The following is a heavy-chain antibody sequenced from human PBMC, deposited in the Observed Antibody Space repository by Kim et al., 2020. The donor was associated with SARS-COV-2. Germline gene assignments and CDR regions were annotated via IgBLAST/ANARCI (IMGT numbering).Heavy chain of an antibody. D-gene: IGHD5-12*01. CDR2: IIPIFGTA. CDR3: AREIIDFGRWLQLPLDY. V-gene: IGHV1-69*13. J-gene: IGHJ4*02. Sequence: SVKVSCKASGGTFSSYAISWVRQAPGQGLEWMGGIIPIFGTANYAQKFQGRVTITADESTSTAYMELSSLRSEDTAVYYCAREIIDFGRWLQLPLDYWGQGTLVTVSS. CDR1: GGTFSSYA.